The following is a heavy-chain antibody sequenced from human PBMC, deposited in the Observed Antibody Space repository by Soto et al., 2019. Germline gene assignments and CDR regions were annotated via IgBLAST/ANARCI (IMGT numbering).Heavy chain of an antibody. J-gene: IGHJ3*01. V-gene: IGHV3-48*02. CDR3: VRDDRWAFDF. CDR2: ISIGSGSI. D-gene: IGHD3-22*01. CDR1: GFSFSNYA. Sequence: EVQLVESGGGLVQPGGSRRVSCAASGFSFSNYAMNWVRQAPGKGLEWVSYISIGSGSIFYADSVKGRFTISRDDAKNSLYMQMNTLRDEDTAVYYCVRDDRWAFDFWGQGIMLTIAS.